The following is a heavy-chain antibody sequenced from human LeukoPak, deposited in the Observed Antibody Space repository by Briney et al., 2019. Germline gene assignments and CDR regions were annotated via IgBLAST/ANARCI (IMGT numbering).Heavy chain of an antibody. D-gene: IGHD3-10*01. Sequence: SETLSLTCTVSGGSMSSYYWSWIRQPPGKGLEWIGYIYYSGSTNYNPSLKSRVTISVDTSKNQFTLKLSSVTAADTAVYYCARESGFGEVLFYYALDVWGQGTTVIVSS. CDR2: IYYSGST. V-gene: IGHV4-59*01. CDR1: GGSMSSYY. CDR3: ARESGFGEVLFYYALDV. J-gene: IGHJ6*02.